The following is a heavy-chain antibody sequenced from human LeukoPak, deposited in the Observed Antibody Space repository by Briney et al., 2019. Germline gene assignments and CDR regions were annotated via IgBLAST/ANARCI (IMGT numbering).Heavy chain of an antibody. V-gene: IGHV3-30-3*01. CDR2: ISFDGSNK. CDR3: AKDGGGFAAAAPNWFDP. CDR1: GFTFSSYA. J-gene: IGHJ5*02. Sequence: PGRSLRLSCAASGFTFSSYAMHWVRQAPGKGLEWVALISFDGSNKYYADSVKGRFTISRDNSKNTLYLQMNSLRAEDTAVYYCAKDGGGFAAAAPNWFDPWGQGTLVTVSS. D-gene: IGHD6-13*01.